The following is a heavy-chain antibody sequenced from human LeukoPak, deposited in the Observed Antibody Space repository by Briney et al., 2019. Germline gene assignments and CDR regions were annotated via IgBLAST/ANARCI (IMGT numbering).Heavy chain of an antibody. CDR1: GFIFSNYW. CDR3: ARDLYCGGDCYSGFGAFDI. CDR2: IKQDGSER. D-gene: IGHD2-21*02. J-gene: IGHJ3*02. Sequence: SGGSLRLSCAASGFIFSNYWMTWVRRAPGKGLEWVANIKQDGSERILVDSVKGRFTISRDNPKNSLYLQMNSLRADDTAVYYCARDLYCGGDCYSGFGAFDIWGRGTMVTVSS. V-gene: IGHV3-7*01.